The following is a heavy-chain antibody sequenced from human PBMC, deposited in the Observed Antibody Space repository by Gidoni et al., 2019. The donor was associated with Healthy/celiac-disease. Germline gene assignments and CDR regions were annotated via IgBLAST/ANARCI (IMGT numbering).Heavy chain of an antibody. Sequence: QITLKESGPTLLKPTQTLTLTCTFSGFSLSTSGVGVGWIRQPPGKALEWLALIYWDDDKRYSPSLKSRLTITKDTSKNQVVLTMTNMDPVDTATYYCARGQQLVAGAYWGQGTLVTVSS. V-gene: IGHV2-5*02. CDR3: ARGQQLVAGAY. CDR2: IYWDDDK. D-gene: IGHD6-13*01. J-gene: IGHJ4*02. CDR1: GFSLSTSGVG.